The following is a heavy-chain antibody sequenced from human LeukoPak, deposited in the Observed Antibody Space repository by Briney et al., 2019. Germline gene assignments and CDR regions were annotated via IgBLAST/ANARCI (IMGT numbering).Heavy chain of an antibody. CDR3: GGSPYGMDV. V-gene: IGHV3-53*01. CDR2: IYSGGSP. Sequence: QPGGSLRLSCAASGFTVSSNYMSWVRQAPGKGLEWVSVIYSGGSPYYSDSVKGRFTISRDNSKNTLYLQMNSLKAEDTAVYYCGGSPYGMDVWGQGTTVTVSS. J-gene: IGHJ6*02. CDR1: GFTVSSNY. D-gene: IGHD3-16*01.